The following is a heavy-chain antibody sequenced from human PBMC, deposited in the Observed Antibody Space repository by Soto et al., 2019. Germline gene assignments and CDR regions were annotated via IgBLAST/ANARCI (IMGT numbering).Heavy chain of an antibody. CDR2: IGTAGDT. D-gene: IGHD2-15*01. Sequence: GGSLRLSCAASGFTFSSYDMHWVRQATGKGLEWVSAIGTAGDTYYPGSVKGRFTISRENAKNSLYLQMNSLRAEDTAVYYCARGTPYCSGGSCYPIYYYGMDVWGQGTTVTVSS. CDR1: GFTFSSYD. J-gene: IGHJ6*02. V-gene: IGHV3-13*01. CDR3: ARGTPYCSGGSCYPIYYYGMDV.